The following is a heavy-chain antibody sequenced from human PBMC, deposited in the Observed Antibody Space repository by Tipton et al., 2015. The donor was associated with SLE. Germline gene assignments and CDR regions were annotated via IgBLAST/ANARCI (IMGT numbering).Heavy chain of an antibody. CDR3: AQVQGGFYDGFDI. Sequence: SLRLSCAASGFTFSSFWMHWVRQVPGKGLVWVSRINSDGSTTGYADSVKGRFTISRDNAKNTLFLQMNSLRAEDTAMYFCAQVQGGFYDGFDIWGRGTMVTVSS. CDR2: INSDGSTT. D-gene: IGHD3-16*01. J-gene: IGHJ3*02. CDR1: GFTFSSFW. V-gene: IGHV3-74*01.